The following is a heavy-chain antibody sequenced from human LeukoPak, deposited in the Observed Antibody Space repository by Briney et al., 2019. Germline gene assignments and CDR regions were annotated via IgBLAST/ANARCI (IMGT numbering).Heavy chain of an antibody. CDR3: ASSAGSYPLPFDY. J-gene: IGHJ4*02. V-gene: IGHV1-69*05. D-gene: IGHD1-26*01. Sequence: SVKVSCKASGGTFSSYAISWVRQAPGQGLEWMGGIIPIFGTANYAQKLQGRVTMTTDTSTSTAYMELRSLRSDDTAVYYCASSAGSYPLPFDYWGQGTLVTVSS. CDR1: GGTFSSYA. CDR2: IIPIFGTA.